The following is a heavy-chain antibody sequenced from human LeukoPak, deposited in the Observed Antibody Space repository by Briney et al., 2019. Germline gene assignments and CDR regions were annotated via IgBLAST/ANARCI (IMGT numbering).Heavy chain of an antibody. J-gene: IGHJ4*02. Sequence: PSETLSLTCAVSGGTFSGYYWSWIRQPPGKGLELIGEINHSGSTNYNPSLKSRVTISVDTSKNQFSLKLSSVTAADTAVYYCARGRYSNYYWGQGTLVTVSS. D-gene: IGHD4-11*01. CDR1: GGTFSGYY. CDR3: ARGRYSNYY. V-gene: IGHV4-34*01. CDR2: INHSGST.